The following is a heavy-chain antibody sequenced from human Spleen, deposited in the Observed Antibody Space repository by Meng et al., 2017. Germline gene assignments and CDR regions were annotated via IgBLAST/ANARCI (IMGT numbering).Heavy chain of an antibody. CDR1: GFTFDDYA. V-gene: IGHV3-9*01. CDR2: ISWNSGSI. CDR3: AKGDRYYYDSSGYYLDY. J-gene: IGHJ4*02. D-gene: IGHD3-22*01. Sequence: GGSLRLSCAASGFTFDDYAMHWVRQAPGKGLEWVSGISWNSGSIGYADSVKGRFTISRDNAKNSLYLQMNSLRAEDTALYYCAKGDRYYYDSSGYYLDYWGQGTLVTVS.